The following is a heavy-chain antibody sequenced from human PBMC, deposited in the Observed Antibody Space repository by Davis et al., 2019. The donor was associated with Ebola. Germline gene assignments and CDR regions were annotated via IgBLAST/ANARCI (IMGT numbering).Heavy chain of an antibody. CDR2: ISYDGSNK. V-gene: IGHV3-30-3*01. CDR3: AKAGDIVVVPAAIGYFDY. D-gene: IGHD2-2*01. CDR1: GFTFSSYA. J-gene: IGHJ4*02. Sequence: PGGSLRLSCAASGFTFSSYAMHWVRQAPGKGLEWVAVISYDGSNKYYADSVKGRFTISRDNSKNTLYLQMNSLRAEDTAVYYCAKAGDIVVVPAAIGYFDYWGQGTLVTVSS.